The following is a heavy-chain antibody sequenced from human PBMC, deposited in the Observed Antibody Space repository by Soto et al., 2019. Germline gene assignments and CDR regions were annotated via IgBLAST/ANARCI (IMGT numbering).Heavy chain of an antibody. CDR2: ISSSSSYI. J-gene: IGHJ6*02. D-gene: IGHD3-3*01. CDR1: GFTFSSYS. V-gene: IGHV3-21*01. CDR3: ARDGYHDFWSGYFYDNYYGMDV. Sequence: EVQLVESGGGLGKPGGSLRLSCAASGFTFSSYSMNWVRQAPGKGLEWVSSISSSSSYIYYADSVKGRFTISRDNAKNSLYLQMNSLRAEDTAVYDCARDGYHDFWSGYFYDNYYGMDVWGQGTTVTVSS.